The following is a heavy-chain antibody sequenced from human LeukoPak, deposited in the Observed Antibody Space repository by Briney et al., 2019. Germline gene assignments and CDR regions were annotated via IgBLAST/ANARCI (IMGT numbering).Heavy chain of an antibody. CDR2: IKQDGSEK. V-gene: IGHV3-7*03. CDR3: ARDQTTVGLDL. CDR1: GFTFSSHW. J-gene: IGHJ5*02. D-gene: IGHD4-23*01. Sequence: GGSLRLSCGASGFTFSSHWMSWVRQVPGKGLEWVANIKQDGSEKYYVDSVEGRFTISRDNAKNSLYLQMNSLGAEDTAVYFCARDQTTVGLDLWGQGTLVSVSS.